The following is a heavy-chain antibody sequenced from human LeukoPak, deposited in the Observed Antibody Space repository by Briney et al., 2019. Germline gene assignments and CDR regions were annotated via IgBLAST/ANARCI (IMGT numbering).Heavy chain of an antibody. D-gene: IGHD3-9*01. CDR3: ARGGYFDWLSY. Sequence: GGSLRLSCAASGFTFSSYAMHWVRQAPGKGLEWVSSISSSSSYIYYADSVKGRFTISRDNAKNSLYLQMNSLRAEDTAVYYCARGGYFDWLSYWGQGTLVTVSS. CDR1: GFTFSSYA. J-gene: IGHJ4*02. V-gene: IGHV3-21*01. CDR2: ISSSSSYI.